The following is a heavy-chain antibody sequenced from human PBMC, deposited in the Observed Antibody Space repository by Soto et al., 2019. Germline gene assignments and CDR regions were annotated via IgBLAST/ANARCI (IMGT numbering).Heavy chain of an antibody. Sequence: SETLSLTCAVYGGSFSGYYWSWIRQPPGKGLEWIGEINHSGSTNYNPSLKSRVTISVDTSKNQFSLKLSSVTAADTAVYYCARPYYGDNPTYGMDVWGQGTTVTVSS. V-gene: IGHV4-34*01. D-gene: IGHD4-17*01. CDR2: INHSGST. J-gene: IGHJ6*02. CDR1: GGSFSGYY. CDR3: ARPYYGDNPTYGMDV.